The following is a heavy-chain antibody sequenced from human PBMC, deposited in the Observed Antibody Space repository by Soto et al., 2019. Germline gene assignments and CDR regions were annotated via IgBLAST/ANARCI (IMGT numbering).Heavy chain of an antibody. D-gene: IGHD2-8*01. J-gene: IGHJ4*02. Sequence: PGGSLRLSCEASGFTFTDYHMSWIRQAPGKGLEWVALISETGSHTAYAESVKGRFTISRDNARPSVFLQMNSLRSDDTAVYFCARSLRATCPLTFWGQGTPVTVSS. CDR1: GFTFTDYH. V-gene: IGHV3-11*06. CDR2: ISETGSHT. CDR3: ARSLRATCPLTF.